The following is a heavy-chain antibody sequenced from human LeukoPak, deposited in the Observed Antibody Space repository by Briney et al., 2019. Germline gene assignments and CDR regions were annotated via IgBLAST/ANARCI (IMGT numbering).Heavy chain of an antibody. V-gene: IGHV1-18*01. D-gene: IGHD1-26*01. CDR2: ISAYNGNT. J-gene: IGHJ4*02. CDR3: ARDLRGSWGPGFDY. CDR1: GYTFTSHG. Sequence: ASVKVSCKASGYTFTSHGISWVRQAPGQGLERMGWISAYNGNTNYAQKLQGRVTMTTDTSTSTAYMELRSLRSDDTAVYYCARDLRGSWGPGFDYWGQGTLVTVSS.